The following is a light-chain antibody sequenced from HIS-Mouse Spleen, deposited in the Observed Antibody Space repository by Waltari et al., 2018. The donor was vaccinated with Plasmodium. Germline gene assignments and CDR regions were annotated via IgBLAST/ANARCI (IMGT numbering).Light chain of an antibody. Sequence: SYDLTHHPSVPFPPDQPARTPAPDLPFPKNIAYWYQQKPGQAPVLVIYEDSKRPSGIPERFSGSSSGTMATLTISGAQVEDEADYYCYSTDSSGNHRVFGGGTKLTVL. J-gene: IGLJ3*02. CDR1: PFPKN. CDR3: YSTDSSGNHRV. CDR2: EDS. V-gene: IGLV3-10*01.